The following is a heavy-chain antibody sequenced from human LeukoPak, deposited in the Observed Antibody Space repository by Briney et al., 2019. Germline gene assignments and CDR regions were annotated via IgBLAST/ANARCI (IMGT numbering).Heavy chain of an antibody. CDR3: ARDSPYYAPPGDAFDI. D-gene: IGHD3-22*01. Sequence: GRSLRLSCAASGFTFSSYAMHWVRQAPGKGLEWVAVISYDGSNKYYADSVKGRFTISRDNSKNTLYLQMNSLRAEDTAVYYCARDSPYYAPPGDAFDIWGQGTMVTVSS. V-gene: IGHV3-30-3*01. CDR1: GFTFSSYA. J-gene: IGHJ3*02. CDR2: ISYDGSNK.